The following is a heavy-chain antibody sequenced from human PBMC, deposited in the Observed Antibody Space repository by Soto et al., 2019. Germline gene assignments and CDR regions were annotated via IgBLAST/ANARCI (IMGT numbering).Heavy chain of an antibody. D-gene: IGHD3-3*01. CDR1: GFTFDDYA. J-gene: IGHJ4*02. V-gene: IGHV3-9*01. Sequence: GGSLRLSCAASGFTFDDYAMHWVRQAPGKGLEWVSGISWNSGSIGYADSVKGRFTISRDNAKNSLYLQMNSLRAEDTAVYYCARDRWIGPPIFFAYWGQGPLATVST. CDR3: ARDRWIGPPIFFAY. CDR2: ISWNSGSI.